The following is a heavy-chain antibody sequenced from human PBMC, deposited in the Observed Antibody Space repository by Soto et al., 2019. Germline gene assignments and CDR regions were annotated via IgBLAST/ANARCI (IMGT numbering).Heavy chain of an antibody. CDR3: ARDTGIQRSFDY. D-gene: IGHD5-18*01. CDR1: GGSISSGAYY. CDR2: IYYSGST. V-gene: IGHV4-31*03. Sequence: SETLSLTCTVSGGSISSGAYYWSWIRQHPGRGLEWIGDIYYSGSTNYKPSLKSRVTISLDTSKNQFSLKLTSVTAADTAVYYCARDTGIQRSFDYWGQGTLVTVSS. J-gene: IGHJ4*02.